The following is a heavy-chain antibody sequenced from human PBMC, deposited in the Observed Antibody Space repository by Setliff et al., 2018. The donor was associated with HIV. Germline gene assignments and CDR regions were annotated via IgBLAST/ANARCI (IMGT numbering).Heavy chain of an antibody. D-gene: IGHD3-22*01. V-gene: IGHV3-7*01. Sequence: GESLRLSCAASGFTFSNYWMSWVRQAPGKGLEWVANIHKDGSEKYYVDSVKGRFTISRDNAKNSLYLQITGLRGEDTAVYYCAGSRGYFVQAGWGQGTLVTVSS. CDR3: AGSRGYFVQAG. CDR2: IHKDGSEK. CDR1: GFTFSNYW. J-gene: IGHJ4*02.